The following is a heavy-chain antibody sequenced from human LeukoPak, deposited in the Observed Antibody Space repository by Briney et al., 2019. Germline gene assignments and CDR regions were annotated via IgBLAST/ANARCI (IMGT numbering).Heavy chain of an antibody. CDR3: ARVNSGSYYVFDY. CDR1: GGSISSGSYY. Sequence: SETLSLTCTVSGGSISSGSYYWSWIRQPPGTGLEWIGYIYYSGSTYYNPSLKSRVTISVDTSKNQFSLKLSSVIAADTAVYYCARVNSGSYYVFDYWGQGTLVTVSS. V-gene: IGHV4-30-4*01. CDR2: IYYSGST. D-gene: IGHD1-26*01. J-gene: IGHJ4*02.